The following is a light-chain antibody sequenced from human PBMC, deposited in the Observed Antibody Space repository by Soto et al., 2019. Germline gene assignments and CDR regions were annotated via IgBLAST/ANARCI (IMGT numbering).Light chain of an antibody. CDR3: AAWDDSLTGPV. CDR1: RSDIGSNF. Sequence: QSVLSQPPSASGTPGQTVIISCSGSRSDIGSNFVNWYQHLPGTDPKLLIYNSNQRPSGVPDRFSGSKSGTSASLAISGLQSEDEADYYCAAWDDSLTGPVFGTGTKLTVL. CDR2: NSN. J-gene: IGLJ1*01. V-gene: IGLV1-44*01.